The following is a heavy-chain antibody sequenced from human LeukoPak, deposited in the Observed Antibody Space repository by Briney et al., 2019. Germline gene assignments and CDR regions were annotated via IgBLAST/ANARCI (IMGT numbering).Heavy chain of an antibody. CDR2: INPSGGST. D-gene: IGHD5-12*01. CDR1: GYTFTSYY. J-gene: IGHJ6*02. V-gene: IGHV1-46*01. Sequence: GASVKVSCKASGYTFTSYYMHWVRQAPGQGLEWMGIINPSGGSTSYAQKFQGRVTMTRDTSMSTVYMELSSLRSEDTAVYYCARDSGYDLRVLDYYGMDVWGQGTTVTVSS. CDR3: ARDSGYDLRVLDYYGMDV.